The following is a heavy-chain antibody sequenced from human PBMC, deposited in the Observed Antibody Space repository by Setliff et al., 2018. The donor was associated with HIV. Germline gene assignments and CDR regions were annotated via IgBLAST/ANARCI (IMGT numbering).Heavy chain of an antibody. CDR3: ARGRLGFGEFSNYYGMDV. CDR1: GGSISSYY. CDR2: IYYSGST. Sequence: PSETLSLTCTVSGGSISSYYWSWIRQPPGKGPEWIGYIYYSGSTNYNSSLKSRVTISVDTSKNQFSLKLSSVTAADTAVYYCARGRLGFGEFSNYYGMDVWGQGTTVTVSS. V-gene: IGHV4-59*01. J-gene: IGHJ6*02. D-gene: IGHD3-10*01.